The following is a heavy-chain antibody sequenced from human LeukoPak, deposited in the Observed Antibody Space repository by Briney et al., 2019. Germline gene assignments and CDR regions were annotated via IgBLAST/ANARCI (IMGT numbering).Heavy chain of an antibody. Sequence: PGGSLRLSCAASGFTFSSYGMSWVRQAPGKGLEWVSAISGGGGSTYYADSVKGRFTISRDNSKNTLYLQMNSLRAEDTAVYYCAKEHGGSSWYEDAFDIWGQGTMVTVSS. CDR1: GFTFSSYG. CDR2: ISGGGGST. V-gene: IGHV3-23*01. CDR3: AKEHGGSSWYEDAFDI. D-gene: IGHD6-13*01. J-gene: IGHJ3*02.